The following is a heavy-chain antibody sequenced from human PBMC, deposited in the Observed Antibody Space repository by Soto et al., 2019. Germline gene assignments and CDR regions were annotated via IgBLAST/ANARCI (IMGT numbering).Heavy chain of an antibody. D-gene: IGHD3-10*01. CDR3: ARDHAFGELDYGMDV. J-gene: IGHJ6*02. CDR1: GYTFTGYY. CDR2: INPNSGGT. V-gene: IGHV1-2*04. Sequence: ASMKVSCKASGYTFTGYYMHWVRQAPGQGLEWMGWINPNSGGTNYAQKFQGWVTMTRDTSISTAHMELSRLRSDDTAVYYCARDHAFGELDYGMDVWGQGTTVTVSS.